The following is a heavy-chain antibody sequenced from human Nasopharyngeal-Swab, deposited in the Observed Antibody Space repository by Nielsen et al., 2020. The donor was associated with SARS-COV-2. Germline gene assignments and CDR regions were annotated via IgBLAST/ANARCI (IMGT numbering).Heavy chain of an antibody. CDR3: ARARGQPHNYYYYGMDV. Sequence: ASVKVSCKASGYTFTSYAMNWVRQAPGQGLEWMGWINTNTGSPTYAQGFTGRFVFSLDTSVSTAYLQISSLKAEDTAVYYCARARGQPHNYYYYGMDVWGQGTTVTVPS. CDR1: GYTFTSYA. V-gene: IGHV7-4-1*02. CDR2: INTNTGSP. J-gene: IGHJ6*02.